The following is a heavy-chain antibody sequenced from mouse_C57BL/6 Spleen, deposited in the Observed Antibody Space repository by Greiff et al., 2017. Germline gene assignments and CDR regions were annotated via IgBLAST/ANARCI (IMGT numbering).Heavy chain of an antibody. D-gene: IGHD1-1*01. Sequence: DVMLVESGGGLVKPGGSLKLSCAASGFTFSDYGMHWVRQAPEKGLEWVAYISSGSSTIYYADTVKGRFTLSRDNAKNTLFLQMTSLRSEDTAMYYCAKPYYGSSLGYFDVWGTGTTVTVSS. CDR3: AKPYYGSSLGYFDV. CDR2: ISSGSSTI. V-gene: IGHV5-17*01. CDR1: GFTFSDYG. J-gene: IGHJ1*03.